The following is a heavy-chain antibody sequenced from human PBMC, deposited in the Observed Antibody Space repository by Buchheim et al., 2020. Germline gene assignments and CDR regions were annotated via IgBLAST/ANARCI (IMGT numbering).Heavy chain of an antibody. V-gene: IGHV3-23*01. CDR3: AKDMYASGWYSSDY. Sequence: EVQLLESGGGLVQPGGSLRLSCVGSGLTFSSYAMSWVRQTPGKGLEWVSGISGSGGSTYYADSVKGRFTISRDNSKNTLYLQMNSLRAEDTAVYYCAKDMYASGWYSSDYWGQGTL. CDR1: GLTFSSYA. CDR2: ISGSGGST. D-gene: IGHD6-19*01. J-gene: IGHJ4*02.